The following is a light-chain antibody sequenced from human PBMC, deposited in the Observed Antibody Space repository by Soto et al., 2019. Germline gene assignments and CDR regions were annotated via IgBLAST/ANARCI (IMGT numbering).Light chain of an antibody. V-gene: IGLV2-23*01. CDR3: CSYAGSSTHMV. CDR2: EDT. Sequence: QSVLTQPAAVSGSPGQSITISCTGTSSDVGTYNLVSWYQHHPGNAPKLMIYEDTKRPSGVSTRFSGSKSGNTASLTISGLQAEDEADYYCCSYAGSSTHMVFGGGTKLTVL. J-gene: IGLJ2*01. CDR1: SSDVGTYNL.